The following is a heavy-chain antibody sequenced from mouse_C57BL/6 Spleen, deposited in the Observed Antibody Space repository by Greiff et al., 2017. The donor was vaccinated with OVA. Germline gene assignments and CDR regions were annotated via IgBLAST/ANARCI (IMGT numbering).Heavy chain of an antibody. CDR1: GYTFTSYW. CDR2: IDPSDSET. J-gene: IGHJ4*01. CDR3: ASAYYSNYDYAMDY. V-gene: IGHV1-52*01. D-gene: IGHD2-5*01. Sequence: QVQLQQPGAELVRPGSSVKLSCKASGYTFTSYWMHWVKQRPIQGLEWIGNIDPSDSETHYNQKFKDKATLTVDKSSSTAYMQLSSLTSEDSAVYDCASAYYSNYDYAMDYWGQGTSVTVSS.